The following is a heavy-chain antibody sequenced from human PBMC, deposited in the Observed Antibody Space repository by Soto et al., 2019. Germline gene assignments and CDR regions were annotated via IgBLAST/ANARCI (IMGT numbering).Heavy chain of an antibody. CDR1: GGTFSSYS. CDR3: ARDDYGGNGVY. Sequence: GASVKVSCKASGGTFSSYSISWVRQAPGQGLEWMGGIIPIFGTANYAQKFQGRVTITADESTSTAYMELSSLRSEDTAVYYCARDDYGGNGVYWGQGTLVTVSS. J-gene: IGHJ4*02. D-gene: IGHD4-17*01. CDR2: IIPIFGTA. V-gene: IGHV1-69*13.